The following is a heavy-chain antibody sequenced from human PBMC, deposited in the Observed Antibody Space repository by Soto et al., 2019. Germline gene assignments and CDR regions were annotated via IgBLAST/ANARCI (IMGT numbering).Heavy chain of an antibody. J-gene: IGHJ4*02. D-gene: IGHD2-15*01. Sequence: EVQLGESGGGLVQPGRSLILSCASSGFTFDDYAMHWVRHAPGKGLEWVSGISWKRGSIGYADSGKGRFTIYRDNAQKWLYLHMNRLRAEDTALYYFSIGGSLLAEGGGYWGQGTLVTVSS. CDR2: ISWKRGSI. V-gene: IGHV3-9*01. CDR1: GFTFDDYA. CDR3: SIGGSLLAEGGGY.